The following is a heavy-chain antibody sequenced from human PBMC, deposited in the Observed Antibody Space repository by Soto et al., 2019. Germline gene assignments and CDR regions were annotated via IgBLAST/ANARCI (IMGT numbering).Heavy chain of an antibody. D-gene: IGHD1-1*01. CDR2: SGGSDLST. Sequence: EVQLLESGGGLVQPGGSLRLSFVVSGLTFSRPEVRWVRQPPVKGLEWVSASGGSDLSTHYVDSVKGRFTISRDSSKNTLYLPMNSLSADDTAVYYCVTPSWNYWGQGTLVTVSS. CDR3: VTPSWNY. CDR1: GLTFSRPE. J-gene: IGHJ4*02. V-gene: IGHV3-23*01.